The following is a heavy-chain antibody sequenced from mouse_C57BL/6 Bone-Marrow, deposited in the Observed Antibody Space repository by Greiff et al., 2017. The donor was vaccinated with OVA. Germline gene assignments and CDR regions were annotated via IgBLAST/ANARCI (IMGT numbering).Heavy chain of an antibody. D-gene: IGHD1-1*01. J-gene: IGHJ3*01. V-gene: IGHV1-31*01. CDR3: ARGHYGSSPFAY. CDR2: IYPYNGVS. Sequence: EVKVVESGPELVKPGASVKISCKASGYSFTGYYMHWVKQSHGNILDWIGYIYPYNGVSSYNQKFKGKATLTVDKSSSTAYMELRSLTSEDSAVYYCARGHYGSSPFAYWGQGTLVTVSA. CDR1: GYSFTGYY.